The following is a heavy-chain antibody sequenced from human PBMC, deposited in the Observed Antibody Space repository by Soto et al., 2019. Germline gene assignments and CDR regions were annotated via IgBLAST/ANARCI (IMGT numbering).Heavy chain of an antibody. CDR3: ARVLRYYDSSGYPQDAFDI. CDR1: GGSISSYY. Sequence: SETLSLTCTVSGGSISSYYWSWIRQPPGKGLEWIGYIYYSGSTNYNPSLKSRVTISVDTSKNQFSLKLSSVTAADTAVYYCARVLRYYDSSGYPQDAFDIWGQGTIVTLSS. D-gene: IGHD3-22*01. J-gene: IGHJ3*02. CDR2: IYYSGST. V-gene: IGHV4-59*01.